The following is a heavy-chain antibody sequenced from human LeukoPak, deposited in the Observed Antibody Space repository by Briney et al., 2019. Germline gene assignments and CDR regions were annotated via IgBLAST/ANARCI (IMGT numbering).Heavy chain of an antibody. CDR1: GFTFINYW. J-gene: IGHJ6*04. D-gene: IGHD3-10*02. V-gene: IGHV3-74*01. CDR3: AELGITMIGGV. CDR2: ISSDGSGA. Sequence: GGSLRLSCAASGFTFINYWMHWVRQAPGKGLVWVSRISSDGSGAHYADSVRGRFTISRDNAKNSLYLQKNRVRAGDAAVYYCAELGITMIGGVWGKGTTVTISS.